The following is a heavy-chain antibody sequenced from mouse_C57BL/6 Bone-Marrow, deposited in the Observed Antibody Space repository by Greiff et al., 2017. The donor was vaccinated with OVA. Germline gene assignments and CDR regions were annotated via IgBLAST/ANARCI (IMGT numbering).Heavy chain of an antibody. CDR2: IWRGGST. V-gene: IGHV2-5*01. J-gene: IGHJ4*01. CDR3: AKRGGSSYYAMDY. CDR1: GFSLTSYG. D-gene: IGHD1-1*01. Sequence: QVQLKESGPGLVQPSQSLSITCTVSGFSLTSYGVHWVRQSPGKGLEWLGVIWRGGSTDYNAAFMSRLSITKDNSKSQVFFKMNSLQADDTAIYYCAKRGGSSYYAMDYWGQGTSVTVSS.